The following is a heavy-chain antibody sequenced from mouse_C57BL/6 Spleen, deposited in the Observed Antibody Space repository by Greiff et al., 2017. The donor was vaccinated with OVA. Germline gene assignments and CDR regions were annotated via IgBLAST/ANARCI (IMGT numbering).Heavy chain of an antibody. CDR2: IDPSDSYT. V-gene: IGHV1-69*01. D-gene: IGHD2-4*01. CDR1: GYTFTSYW. J-gene: IGHJ3*01. Sequence: QVQLQQPGAELVMPGASVKLSCKASGYTFTSYWMHWVKQRPGQGLEWIGEIDPSDSYTNYNQKFKGKSTLTVDKSSSTAYMQLSSLTSEDSAVYYCARKGEIYYDLFAYWGQGTLVTVSA. CDR3: ARKGEIYYDLFAY.